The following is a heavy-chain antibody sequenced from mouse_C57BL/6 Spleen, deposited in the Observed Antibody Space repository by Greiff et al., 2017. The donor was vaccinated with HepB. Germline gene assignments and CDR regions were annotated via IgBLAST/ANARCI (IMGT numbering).Heavy chain of an antibody. Sequence: QVQLQQSGPGLVQPSQRLSITCTVSGFSLTSYGVHWVRQSPGKGLEWLGVIWRGGSTDYNAAFMSRLSITKDNSKSQVFFKMNSLQADDTAIYYCAKCSACYSNSFYYAMDYWGQGTSVTVSS. J-gene: IGHJ4*01. V-gene: IGHV2-5*01. CDR1: GFSLTSYG. D-gene: IGHD2-5*01. CDR3: AKCSACYSNSFYYAMDY. CDR2: IWRGGST.